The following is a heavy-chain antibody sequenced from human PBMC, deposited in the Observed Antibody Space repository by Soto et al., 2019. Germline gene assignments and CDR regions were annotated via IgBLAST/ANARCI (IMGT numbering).Heavy chain of an antibody. J-gene: IGHJ6*02. V-gene: IGHV3-11*06. D-gene: IGHD2-15*01. CDR3: ARDRGGYCSGGGCYYYYYGVDV. CDR2: ISSSSSYT. Sequence: LRLSCAASGFTSSDYYMSWIRQAPGKGLEWVSYISSSSSYTNYADSVKGRFTISRDNAKNSLYLQMNSLRAEDTAVYYCARDRGGYCSGGGCYYYYYGVDVWGQGTTVTVSS. CDR1: GFTSSDYY.